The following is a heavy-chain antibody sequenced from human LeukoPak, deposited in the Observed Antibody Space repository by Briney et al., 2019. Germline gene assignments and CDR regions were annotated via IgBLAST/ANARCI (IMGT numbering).Heavy chain of an antibody. V-gene: IGHV3-23*01. CDR1: GFTFSNYA. Sequence: GGSLRLSCAASGFTFSNYAMTWVRQAPGKGLEWVSGISGSGGSTYYADSVKGRFTISRDNSKNTLYLQMNSLRAEDTAVYYCAKDRGGNYLFYLDYWGRGTLVTVSS. CDR3: AKDRGGNYLFYLDY. D-gene: IGHD1-26*01. CDR2: ISGSGGST. J-gene: IGHJ4*02.